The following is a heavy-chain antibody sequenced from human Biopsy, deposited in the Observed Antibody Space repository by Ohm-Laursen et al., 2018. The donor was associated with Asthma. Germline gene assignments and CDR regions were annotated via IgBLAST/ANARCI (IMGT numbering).Heavy chain of an antibody. D-gene: IGHD6-13*01. V-gene: IGHV4-39*01. J-gene: IGHJ6*02. Sequence: SQTLSLTCSLSSGSGGYMSSGHYYWGWIRQPSGKGLEWIGSIYYSGTTYYNPSLESRVTVSADTSKNQFSLNLTSVTAADTAVYYCVRGSSSWHHGPFHYYYGLDVWGQGTTATVSS. CDR3: VRGSSSWHHGPFHYYYGLDV. CDR2: IYYSGTT. CDR1: SGSGGYMSSGHYY.